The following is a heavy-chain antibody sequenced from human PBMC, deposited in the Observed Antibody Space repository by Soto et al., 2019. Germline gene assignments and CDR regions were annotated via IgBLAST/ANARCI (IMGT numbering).Heavy chain of an antibody. J-gene: IGHJ4*02. Sequence: ASVKVSCKVSGYTLTELSMHWVRQAPGKGLEWMGGFDPEDGETIYAQKFQGRVTMTEETSTDTAYMELSSLRSEDTAVYYCATTDYYDSSGYYYIFDYWGQGTLVTVSS. CDR3: ATTDYYDSSGYYYIFDY. D-gene: IGHD3-22*01. CDR1: GYTLTELS. CDR2: FDPEDGET. V-gene: IGHV1-24*01.